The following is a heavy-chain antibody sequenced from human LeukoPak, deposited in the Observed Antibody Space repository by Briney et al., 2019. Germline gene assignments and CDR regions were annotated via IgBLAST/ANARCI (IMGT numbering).Heavy chain of an antibody. D-gene: IGHD3-10*01. CDR1: GYFFNTYW. CDR3: ARYTGSFTPLDY. CDR2: ISPDDSYT. Sequence: GESLKISCEGSGYFFNTYWVAWVRQTPGKGLEWMGIISPDDSYTRYSPSFAGHITISADKSISTAYLQWTSLKASDSAMYYCARYTGSFTPLDYWGQGTLATVSS. V-gene: IGHV5-51*01. J-gene: IGHJ4*02.